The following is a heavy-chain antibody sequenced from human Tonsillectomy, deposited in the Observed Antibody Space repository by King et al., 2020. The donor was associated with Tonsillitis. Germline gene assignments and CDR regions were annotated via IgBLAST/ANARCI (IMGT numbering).Heavy chain of an antibody. V-gene: IGHV4-31*03. D-gene: IGHD3-22*01. Sequence: QLQESGPGLVKPSQTLSLTCTVSGGSISSGGYYWSWIRQHPGKGLEWIGYIYYSGSTYYNPSLKSRVTISVDTSKNQFDLRLSSVTAADTAVYYCASEYESSGQPPAGFDPWGQGTLVTVSS. CDR2: IYYSGST. CDR1: GGSISSGGYY. J-gene: IGHJ5*02. CDR3: ASEYESSGQPPAGFDP.